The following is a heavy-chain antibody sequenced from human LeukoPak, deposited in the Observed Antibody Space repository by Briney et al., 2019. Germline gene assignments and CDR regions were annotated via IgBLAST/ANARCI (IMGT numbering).Heavy chain of an antibody. J-gene: IGHJ6*02. Sequence: GGSLRLSCAASGFTFSSYWMHWVRQAPGKGLVWFSRINSDGSSTSYADSVKGRFTISRDNAKNTLYLQMNSLRAEDTAVYYCARGGYDDYYYYGMDVWGQGTTVTVSS. V-gene: IGHV3-74*01. D-gene: IGHD5-12*01. CDR3: ARGGYDDYYYYGMDV. CDR2: INSDGSST. CDR1: GFTFSSYW.